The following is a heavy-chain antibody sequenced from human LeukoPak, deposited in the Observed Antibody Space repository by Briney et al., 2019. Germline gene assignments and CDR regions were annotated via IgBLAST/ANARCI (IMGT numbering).Heavy chain of an antibody. CDR1: GFTFSNAW. Sequence: GGSLRLSCAASGFTFSNAWMSWVRQAPGKGLEWVGRIKSKTDGGTTDYAAPVKGRFTISRDDSKNTLYLQMNSLKTEDTAVYYCTTPGWSSGYYEGFDYWGQGTLVTVSS. V-gene: IGHV3-15*01. J-gene: IGHJ4*02. D-gene: IGHD3-22*01. CDR2: IKSKTDGGTT. CDR3: TTPGWSSGYYEGFDY.